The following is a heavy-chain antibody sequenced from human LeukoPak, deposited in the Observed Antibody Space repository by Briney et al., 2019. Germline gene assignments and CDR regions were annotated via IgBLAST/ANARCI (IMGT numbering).Heavy chain of an antibody. Sequence: ASVKVSCKASGYTFTNYGIHWVRQAPGQGLEWMGWISAYNGNTNSAQKLQGRVTMTTDTSTSTAYMELRSLRSDDTAVYYCVAVTGRPAGGDVYYWGQGTLVTVSS. CDR3: VAVTGRPAGGDVYY. V-gene: IGHV1-18*01. CDR1: GYTFTNYG. D-gene: IGHD6-19*01. J-gene: IGHJ4*02. CDR2: ISAYNGNT.